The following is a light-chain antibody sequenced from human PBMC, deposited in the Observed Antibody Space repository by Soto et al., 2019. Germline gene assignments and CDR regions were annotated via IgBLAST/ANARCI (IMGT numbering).Light chain of an antibody. CDR2: GAS. Sequence: EIVLTQSPGTLSLSPGESATLSCRASQSVGSNFLALYQHKPGRAPRLLIYGASNRATGIPDRFSGSGSGTDFTLTISRLEPEDFAVYYCQQYGSSGTFGQGTKVDIK. V-gene: IGKV3-20*01. J-gene: IGKJ1*01. CDR3: QQYGSSGT. CDR1: QSVGSNF.